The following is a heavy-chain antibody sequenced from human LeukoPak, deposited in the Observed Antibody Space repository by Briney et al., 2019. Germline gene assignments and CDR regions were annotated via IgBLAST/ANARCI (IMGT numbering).Heavy chain of an antibody. CDR1: GFTFSSYG. D-gene: IGHD3/OR15-3a*01. J-gene: IGHJ4*02. Sequence: GGSLRLSCAASGFTFSSYGMHWVRRPPGKGLEWVAFIRYDGSNKYYADSVKGRFTISRDNSKNTLYLQMNSLRAEDTAVYYCARDSGFSGTQRGEYWGQGTLVTVSS. CDR3: ARDSGFSGTQRGEY. V-gene: IGHV3-30*02. CDR2: IRYDGSNK.